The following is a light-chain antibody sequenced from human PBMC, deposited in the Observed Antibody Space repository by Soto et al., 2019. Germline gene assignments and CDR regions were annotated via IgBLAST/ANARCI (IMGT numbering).Light chain of an antibody. CDR3: QQVSGYPLN. J-gene: IGKJ4*01. CDR1: QGINSH. CDR2: AAS. Sequence: IHLTEAPSFLFAAVGDRVTVTCRASQGINSHLAWYQQGPGKAPKLLIYAASTLQSGVPSRISGSASGTEFTLTISSLQPEDFATDYCQQVSGYPLNFGAGTKVDIK. V-gene: IGKV1-9*01.